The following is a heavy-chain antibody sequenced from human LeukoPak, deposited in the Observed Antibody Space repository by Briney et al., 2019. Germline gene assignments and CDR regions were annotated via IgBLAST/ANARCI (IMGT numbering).Heavy chain of an antibody. CDR2: ISAYKGNT. CDR1: GCTFTSYG. Sequence: GSVKLPFNASGCTFTSYGIGWVRQAPGQGAGGMGGISAYKGNTNYAQKLQARVTITRNTSISTAHIELSSVRSEDARVYHCARGRITIFGVVILRTKAYSMDVWGTGTPVTVSS. CDR3: ARGRITIFGVVILRTKAYSMDV. D-gene: IGHD3-3*01. V-gene: IGHV1-18*01. J-gene: IGHJ6*03.